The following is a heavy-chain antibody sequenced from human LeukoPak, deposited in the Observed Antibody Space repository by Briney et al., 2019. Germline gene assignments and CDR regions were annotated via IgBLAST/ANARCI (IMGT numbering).Heavy chain of an antibody. J-gene: IGHJ4*02. CDR2: INWNGGST. CDR3: AGGGWSGWYLSGYFDY. Sequence: RPGGSLRLSCAASGFTFDDYGMSWVRQAPGKGLEWVSGINWNGGSTGYADSVKGRFTISRDNAKNSLYLQMNSLRAEDTALYYCAGGGWSGWYLSGYFDYWGQGTLVTVSS. V-gene: IGHV3-20*04. CDR1: GFTFDDYG. D-gene: IGHD6-19*01.